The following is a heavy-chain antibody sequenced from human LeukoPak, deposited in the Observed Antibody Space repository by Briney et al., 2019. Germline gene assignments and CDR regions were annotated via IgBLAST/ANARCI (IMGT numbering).Heavy chain of an antibody. J-gene: IGHJ4*02. CDR2: ISYDGSNK. Sequence: PGGSLRLSCAASGFTFSSYATHWVRQAPGKGLEWVAVISYDGSNKYYADSVKGRFTISRDNSKNTLYLQMNSLRAGDTAVYYCARVRAAAVSASYYFDYWGQGTLVTVSS. V-gene: IGHV3-30-3*01. CDR1: GFTFSSYA. D-gene: IGHD6-13*01. CDR3: ARVRAAAVSASYYFDY.